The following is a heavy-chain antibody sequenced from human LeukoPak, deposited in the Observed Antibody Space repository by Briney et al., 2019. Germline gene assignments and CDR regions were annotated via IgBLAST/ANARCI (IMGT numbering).Heavy chain of an antibody. V-gene: IGHV4-39*07. CDR3: ARDSCSSTSCRKKFDN. J-gene: IGHJ4*02. D-gene: IGHD2-2*01. CDR1: GDSISSANYY. CDR2: IYFSGST. Sequence: ASETLSLTCTVSGDSISSANYYWGWVRQPPGKGLEWIGSIYFSGSTYYNPSLKSRVTISVETSKVQFSLKLGSVTAADTAVYYCARDSCSSTSCRKKFDNWGQGTLVTVSS.